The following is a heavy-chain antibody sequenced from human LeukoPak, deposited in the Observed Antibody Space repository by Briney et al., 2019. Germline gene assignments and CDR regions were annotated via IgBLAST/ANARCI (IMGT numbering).Heavy chain of an antibody. V-gene: IGHV3-21*04. D-gene: IGHD6-13*01. CDR3: AKSPEWGIAAAGTGRFDY. CDR1: GFTFSSYS. Sequence: GGSLRLSCAASGFTFSSYSMNWVRQAPGKGLEWVSSISSSSSYIYYADSVKGRFTISRDNAKNSLYLQMNSLRVEDTAVYYCAKSPEWGIAAAGTGRFDYWGQGTLVTVSS. J-gene: IGHJ4*02. CDR2: ISSSSSYI.